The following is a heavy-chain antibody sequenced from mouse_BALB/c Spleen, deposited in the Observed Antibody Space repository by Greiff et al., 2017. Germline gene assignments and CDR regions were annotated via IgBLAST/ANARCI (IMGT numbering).Heavy chain of an antibody. V-gene: IGHV8-12*01. J-gene: IGHJ4*01. CDR1: GFSLSTSGMG. CDR2: IYWDDDK. Sequence: QVTLKECGPGILQPSQTLSLTCSFSGFSLSTSGMGVSWIRQPSGKGLEWLAHIYWDDDKRYNPSLKSRLTISKDTSRNQVFLKITSVDTADTATYYCARKTVVATDAMDYWGQGTSVTVSS. D-gene: IGHD1-1*01. CDR3: ARKTVVATDAMDY.